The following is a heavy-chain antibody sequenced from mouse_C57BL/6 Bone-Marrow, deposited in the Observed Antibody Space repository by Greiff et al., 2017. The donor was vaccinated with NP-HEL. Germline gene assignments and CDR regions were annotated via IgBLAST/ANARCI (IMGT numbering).Heavy chain of an antibody. CDR2: INPGSGGT. D-gene: IGHD1-1*01. V-gene: IGHV1-54*01. CDR3: ARGYYGSRRYFDY. J-gene: IGHJ2*01. CDR1: GYAFTNYL. Sequence: VKVVESGAELVRPGTSVKVSCKASGYAFTNYLIEWVKQRPGQGLEWIGVINPGSGGTNYNEKFKGKATLTADKSSSTAYMQLSSLTSEDSAVYFCARGYYGSRRYFDYWGQGTTLTVSS.